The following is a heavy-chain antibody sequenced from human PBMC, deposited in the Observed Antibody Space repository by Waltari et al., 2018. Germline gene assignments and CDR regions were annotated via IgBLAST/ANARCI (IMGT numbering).Heavy chain of an antibody. Sequence: QVQLVQSGAEVKKPGSSVKVSCKASGSPFSSYAISWVRQPPGQGLEWMGGIIPIFGTANYAQKFQGRVTITADESTSTAYMELSSLRSEDTAVYYCARKSDYGGNSGWFDPWGQGTLVTVSS. D-gene: IGHD4-17*01. V-gene: IGHV1-69*01. CDR2: IIPIFGTA. J-gene: IGHJ5*02. CDR1: GSPFSSYA. CDR3: ARKSDYGGNSGWFDP.